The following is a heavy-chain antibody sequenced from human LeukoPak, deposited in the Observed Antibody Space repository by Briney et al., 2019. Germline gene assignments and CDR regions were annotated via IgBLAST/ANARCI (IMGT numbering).Heavy chain of an antibody. J-gene: IGHJ3*02. V-gene: IGHV1-8*03. Sequence: GASVKVSCKASGYTFTSYDINWVRQATGQGLEWMGWMNPNRGNTGYAQKFKGRVTITRNTSISTAYMELSSLRSEDTAVYYCARRYCTNGVCYDDRGAFDIWGQGTLVTVSS. CDR2: MNPNRGNT. CDR3: ARRYCTNGVCYDDRGAFDI. D-gene: IGHD2-8*01. CDR1: GYTFTSYD.